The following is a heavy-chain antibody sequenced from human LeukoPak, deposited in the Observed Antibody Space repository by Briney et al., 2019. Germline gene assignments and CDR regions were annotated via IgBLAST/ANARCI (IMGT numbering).Heavy chain of an antibody. CDR2: IYSGGST. J-gene: IGHJ4*02. CDR1: GFTVSSNS. Sequence: GGSLRLSCTVSGFTVSSNSMSWVRQAPGKGLEWVSFIYSGGSTHNSDSVKGRFTISRDNSKNTLYLQMNSLRAEDTAVYYCAKDLDYDYVWGSYRYTGGDPFDYWGQGTLVTVSS. CDR3: AKDLDYDYVWGSYRYTGGDPFDY. D-gene: IGHD3-16*02. V-gene: IGHV3-53*05.